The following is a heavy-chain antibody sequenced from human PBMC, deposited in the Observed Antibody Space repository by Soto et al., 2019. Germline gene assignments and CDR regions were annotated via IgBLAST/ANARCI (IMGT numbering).Heavy chain of an antibody. CDR1: GGIFSNFA. CDR3: ARVGLGAYDY. D-gene: IGHD6-19*01. Sequence: QVQLVQSGAEVKKPGSSVKVSCKASGGIFSNFAFTWMRQAPGQGLEWMGGIIPTLGTPHYAQKFLGRVTITADESTRTVYIEMSSLTVEDTAVYYCARVGLGAYDYWGQGTLVIVSS. V-gene: IGHV1-69*01. CDR2: IIPTLGTP. J-gene: IGHJ4*02.